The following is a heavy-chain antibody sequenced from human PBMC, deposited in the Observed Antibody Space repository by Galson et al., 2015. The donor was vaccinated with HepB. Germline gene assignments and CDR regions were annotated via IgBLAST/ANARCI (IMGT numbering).Heavy chain of an antibody. D-gene: IGHD6-6*01. V-gene: IGHV1-69*04. CDR3: ARGIAARPGYYHYYMDV. CDR1: GGTFSSYA. Sequence: SVKVSCKASGGTFSSYAISWVRQAPGQGLEWMGRIIPILGIANYAQKFQGRVTITADKSTSTAYMELSSLRSEDTAVYYCARGIAARPGYYHYYMDVWGKGTTVTVSS. CDR2: IIPILGIA. J-gene: IGHJ6*03.